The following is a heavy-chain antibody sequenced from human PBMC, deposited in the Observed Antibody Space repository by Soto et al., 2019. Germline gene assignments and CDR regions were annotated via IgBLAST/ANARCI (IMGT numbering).Heavy chain of an antibody. CDR2: IYYSGST. J-gene: IGHJ5*01. V-gene: IGHV4-59*08. CDR1: GGSISSYY. CDR3: ARLGAYHQFLDS. D-gene: IGHD2-21*01. Sequence: SETLSLTCTVSGGSISSYYWSWIRQPPGKGLEWIGYIYYSGSTNYNPSLKSRVTISVDTSKNQFSLKLSSVTAADTAVYYCARLGAYHQFLDSWGPGSLVIVSS.